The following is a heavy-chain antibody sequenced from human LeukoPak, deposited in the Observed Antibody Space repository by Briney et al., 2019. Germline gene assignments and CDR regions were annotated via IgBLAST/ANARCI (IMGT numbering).Heavy chain of an antibody. V-gene: IGHV3-30*18. CDR1: GFTFSSYG. CDR3: AKDRGRGDLGWGFDN. D-gene: IGHD2-21*02. CDR2: ISYDGSNK. J-gene: IGHJ4*02. Sequence: PGGSLRLSCAASGFTFSSYGMHWVRQAPGKGLEWVAVISYDGSNKYYADSVKGRFTISRDNSKNTLFLQMNSLRDEDTAVYYCAKDRGRGDLGWGFDNWGQGTLATVSS.